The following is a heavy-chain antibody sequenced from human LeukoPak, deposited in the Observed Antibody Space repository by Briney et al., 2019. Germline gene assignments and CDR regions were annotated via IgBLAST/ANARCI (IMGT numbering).Heavy chain of an antibody. CDR3: ARPSSRGDLVDP. J-gene: IGHJ5*02. CDR1: GYTFTSYD. V-gene: IGHV1-8*01. Sequence: ASVKVSCKASGYTFTSYDINWVRQATGQGLEWMGWMNPNSGNTGYAQKFQGRVTMTRNTSISTAYTELSSLRSEDTAVYYCARPSSRGDLVDPWGQGTLVTVSS. CDR2: MNPNSGNT. D-gene: IGHD6-13*01.